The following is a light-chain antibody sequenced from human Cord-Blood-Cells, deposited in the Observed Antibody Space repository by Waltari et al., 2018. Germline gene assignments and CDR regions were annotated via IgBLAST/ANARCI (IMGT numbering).Light chain of an antibody. V-gene: IGKV1-13*02. J-gene: IGKJ2*01. Sequence: AIQLTQSPSSLSASVGDRVTITCRASQGISSALAWYQQKPGKAPKLLIYDASSLESGVPSRFSGSGSGTDFTLTISRLQPEDFATYYCQQFNSYLYTFGQGTKLEMK. CDR3: QQFNSYLYT. CDR1: QGISSA. CDR2: DAS.